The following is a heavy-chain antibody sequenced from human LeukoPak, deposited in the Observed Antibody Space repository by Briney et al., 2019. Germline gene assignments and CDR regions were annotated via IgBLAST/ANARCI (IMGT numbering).Heavy chain of an antibody. CDR1: GFTFSSYG. CDR3: AKDYYDSSGYSNDAFDI. V-gene: IGHV3-23*01. J-gene: IGHJ3*02. CDR2: ISGSGGST. Sequence: GGPLRLSCAASGFTFSSYGMSWVRQAPGKGLEWVSAISGSGGSTYYADSVKGRFTISRDNSKNTLYLQMNSLRAEDTAVYYCAKDYYDSSGYSNDAFDIWGQGTMVPVSS. D-gene: IGHD3-22*01.